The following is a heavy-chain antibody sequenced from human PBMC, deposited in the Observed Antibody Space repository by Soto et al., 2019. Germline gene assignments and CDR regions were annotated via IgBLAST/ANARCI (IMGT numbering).Heavy chain of an antibody. CDR3: TTDDSVPAAMARAYYYYYYGMDV. V-gene: IGHV3-15*07. D-gene: IGHD2-2*01. Sequence: GGSLRLSCAASGFTFSNAWMNWVRQAPGKGLEWVGRIKSKTDGGTTDYAAPVKGRFTISRDDSKNTLYLQMNSLKTEDTAVYYCTTDDSVPAAMARAYYYYYYGMDVWGQGTTVTVSS. CDR2: IKSKTDGGTT. CDR1: GFTFSNAW. J-gene: IGHJ6*02.